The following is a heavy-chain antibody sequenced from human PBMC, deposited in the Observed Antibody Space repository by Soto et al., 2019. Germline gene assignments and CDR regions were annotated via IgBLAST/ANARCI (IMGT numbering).Heavy chain of an antibody. V-gene: IGHV3-13*01. Sequence: PWGALGLSWGAFWVTFVDFGGRWVRQATEKGLEGVSAIGTAGDTYSPGSVKGRFTLSRENAKNSLYLQMNSLRAGDTAVYYCARAALRCSSTSCYRTDMDVWGKGTTVTVSS. D-gene: IGHD2-2*01. CDR2: IGTAGDT. CDR1: WVTFVDFG. CDR3: ARAALRCSSTSCYRTDMDV. J-gene: IGHJ6*03.